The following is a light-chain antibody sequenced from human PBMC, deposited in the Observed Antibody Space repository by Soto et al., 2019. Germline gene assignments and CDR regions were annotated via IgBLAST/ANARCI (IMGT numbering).Light chain of an antibody. CDR1: QSLSGN. V-gene: IGKV1-39*01. CDR3: QQSYSTPRT. CDR2: AAS. J-gene: IGKJ1*01. Sequence: MTQSPATLAGSPGETVTLSCRASQSLSGNLAWYQQKPGKAPKLLIYAASSLQSGVPSRFSGSGSGTDFTLTISSLQPEDFATYYCQQSYSTPRTFGQGTKVDI.